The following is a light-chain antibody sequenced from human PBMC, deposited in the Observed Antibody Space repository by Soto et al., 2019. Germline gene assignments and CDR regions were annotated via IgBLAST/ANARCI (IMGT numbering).Light chain of an antibody. Sequence: EIVMTQSPGTLSVSPGERATLSCRASQSVSSNLAWYQQKPGQAPRLLIYGASTRATGIPARFSGRGSGTEFTLTISSRQSEYFAVYYCHQYGTAPLTFGPGTKVDIK. J-gene: IGKJ3*01. CDR3: HQYGTAPLT. V-gene: IGKV3-15*01. CDR2: GAS. CDR1: QSVSSN.